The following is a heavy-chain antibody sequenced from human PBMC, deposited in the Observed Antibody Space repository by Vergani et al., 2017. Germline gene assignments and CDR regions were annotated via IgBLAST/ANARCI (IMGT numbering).Heavy chain of an antibody. V-gene: IGHV3-23*01. CDR2: INNNVGSK. CDR3: AKVCGSTSCPYGGGAFDV. Sequence: QLLESGGGLIQPGGSLRLSCAASGFTFNSYAMTWVRQAPGKGLEWVSGINNNVGSKYYADSVKGRFTISRDNSKNTLYLQMTDLRAEDTATYYCAKVCGSTSCPYGGGAFDVWGHGTMVTVSS. CDR1: GFTFNSYA. J-gene: IGHJ3*01. D-gene: IGHD2-2*01.